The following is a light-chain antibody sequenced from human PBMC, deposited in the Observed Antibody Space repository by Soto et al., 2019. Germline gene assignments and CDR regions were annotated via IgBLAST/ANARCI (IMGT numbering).Light chain of an antibody. CDR3: QQYDNLPPLT. CDR2: DAS. CDR1: QDISNY. V-gene: IGKV1-33*01. J-gene: IGKJ4*01. Sequence: DIPMTQSPSSLSASVGDRVTITCQASQDISNYLNWYHQKPGKAPKLLIYDASNLETGVPSRFSGSGSGTDFTFTISSLQPEDIATYYCQQYDNLPPLTFGGGTKVEIK.